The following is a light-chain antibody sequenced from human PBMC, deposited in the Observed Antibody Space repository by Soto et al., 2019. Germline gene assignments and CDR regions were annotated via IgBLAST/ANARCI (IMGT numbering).Light chain of an antibody. V-gene: IGKV1-33*01. CDR2: DAS. J-gene: IGKJ3*01. CDR3: QQYDNLPPFT. CDR1: QDISNY. Sequence: DIQMTQSPSSLSASVGDRVTITCQASQDISNYLNWYQQRPGKAPKLLIYDASNLETGVPARFSGSGSGTDFTFSISSLQPEDIATYSCQQYDNLPPFTFSPGTKVNGK.